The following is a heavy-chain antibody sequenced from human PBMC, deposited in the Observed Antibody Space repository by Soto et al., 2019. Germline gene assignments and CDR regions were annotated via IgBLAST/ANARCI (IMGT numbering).Heavy chain of an antibody. Sequence: QVQLVQSGAEVKKPGSSVKVSCKASGGTFSSYAISWVRQAPGQGLEWMGGIIPIFGTANYAQKFQGRVTITADESTSTAYMELGSLRFGDTAVYYCGRDLGALTDRGGGMDVWGQGTTVTVSS. CDR3: GRDLGALTDRGGGMDV. J-gene: IGHJ6*02. CDR1: GGTFSSYA. V-gene: IGHV1-69*12. D-gene: IGHD3-16*01. CDR2: IIPIFGTA.